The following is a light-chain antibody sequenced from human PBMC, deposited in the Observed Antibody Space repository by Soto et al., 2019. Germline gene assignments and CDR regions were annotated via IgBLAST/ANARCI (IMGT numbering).Light chain of an antibody. CDR3: SSYAGSNMVV. CDR1: SSDVGGYNY. V-gene: IGLV2-8*01. CDR2: EVS. Sequence: QYALTQPPSASGSPGQSVTISCTGTSSDVGGYNYVSWYQQHPGKAPKLMIYEVSKRPSGVPDRFSGSKSGNTASLTVSGLQAEDEADYYCSSYAGSNMVVFGGGTQLTVL. J-gene: IGLJ2*01.